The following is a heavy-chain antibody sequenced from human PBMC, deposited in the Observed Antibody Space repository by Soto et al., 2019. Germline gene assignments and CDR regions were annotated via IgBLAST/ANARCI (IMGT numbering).Heavy chain of an antibody. J-gene: IGHJ4*02. CDR1: GGSISSGGYS. CDR2: IYHSGST. V-gene: IGHV4-30-2*01. CDR3: PSSRRSRVPLDY. D-gene: IGHD1-26*01. Sequence: QLQLQESGSGLVKPSQTLSLTCAVSGGSISSGGYSWSWIRQPPGKGLEWIGYIYHSGSTYYNPSLKSRAAISVDRSKTQCSRKRGSVTAADTAVYYCPSSRRSRVPLDYWGQGTLVTVSS.